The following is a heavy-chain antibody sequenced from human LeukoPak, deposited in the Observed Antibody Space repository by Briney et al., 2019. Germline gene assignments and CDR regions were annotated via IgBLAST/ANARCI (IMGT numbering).Heavy chain of an antibody. CDR1: GFTFSSYA. D-gene: IGHD3-22*01. CDR2: ISGSGGST. V-gene: IGHV3-23*01. J-gene: IGHJ4*02. Sequence: AGGSLRLSCAASGFTFSSYAMSWVRQAPGKGLEWVSAISGSGGSTYYADSVKGRFTISRDNSKNTLYLQMNSLRAEDTAVYYCAKDVYYYDSSGYPPHFDYWGQGTLVTVSS. CDR3: AKDVYYYDSSGYPPHFDY.